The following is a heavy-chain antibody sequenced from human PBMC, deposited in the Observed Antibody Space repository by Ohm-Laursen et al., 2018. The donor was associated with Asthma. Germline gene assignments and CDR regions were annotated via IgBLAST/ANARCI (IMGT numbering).Heavy chain of an antibody. V-gene: IGHV3-33*01. CDR3: ARDLITTAGYYYYGMDV. J-gene: IGHJ6*02. D-gene: IGHD1-14*01. Sequence: SLRLSCAASGFTFSSYGMHWVRQAPGKGLEWVAVIWYDGSNKYYADSVKGRFTISRDNSKNTLYLQMNSLRAEDTAVYYCARDLITTAGYYYYGMDVWGQGTTVTVSS. CDR1: GFTFSSYG. CDR2: IWYDGSNK.